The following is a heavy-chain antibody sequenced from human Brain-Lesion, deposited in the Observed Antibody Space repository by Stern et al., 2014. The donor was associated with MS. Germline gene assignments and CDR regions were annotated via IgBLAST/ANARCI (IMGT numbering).Heavy chain of an antibody. V-gene: IGHV3-9*01. CDR1: GFTFDDYA. Sequence: EVQLVESGGDLVQPGRSLRLSCAAFGFTFDDYAMHWVRQGPGKGLEWVAGISWNSGTIGYADSVKGRFTTSRDNAYSSLYLQMNRLRPEDTALYYCARDITGSSAYFAYWGQGTLVTVSS. D-gene: IGHD1-14*01. CDR3: ARDITGSSAYFAY. CDR2: ISWNSGTI. J-gene: IGHJ4*02.